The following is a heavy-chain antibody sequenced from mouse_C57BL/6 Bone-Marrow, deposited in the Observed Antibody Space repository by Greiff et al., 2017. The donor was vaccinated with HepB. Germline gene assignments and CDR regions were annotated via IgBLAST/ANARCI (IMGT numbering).Heavy chain of an antibody. V-gene: IGHV7-1*01. CDR2: SRNKANDYTT. J-gene: IGHJ4*01. CDR1: GFTFSDFY. Sequence: EVKLVESGGGLVQSGRSLRLSCATSGFTFSDFYMEWVRQAPGKGLEWIAASRNKANDYTTEYSASVKGRFIVSRDTSQSILYLQMNALRAEDTAMYYCARDIYAMDYWGQGTSVTVSS. CDR3: ARDIYAMDY.